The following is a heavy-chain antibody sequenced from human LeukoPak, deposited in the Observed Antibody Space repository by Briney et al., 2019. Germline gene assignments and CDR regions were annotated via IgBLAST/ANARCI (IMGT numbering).Heavy chain of an antibody. CDR2: IYTSGST. CDR1: GGSISSYY. V-gene: IGHV4-4*07. D-gene: IGHD6-13*01. CDR3: ARERVSDSRTWYEVGY. Sequence: SETLSLTCTVSGGSISSYYWSWIRQPAGKGLEWIGRIYTSGSTNYNPSLKSRVTMSVDTSKNQFSLKLSSVTAADTAVYYCARERVSDSRTWYEVGYWGQGTLVTVSS. J-gene: IGHJ4*02.